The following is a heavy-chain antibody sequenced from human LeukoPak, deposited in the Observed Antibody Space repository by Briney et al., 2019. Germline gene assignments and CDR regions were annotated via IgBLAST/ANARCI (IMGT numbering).Heavy chain of an antibody. J-gene: IGHJ4*02. CDR2: ISAYNGNT. V-gene: IGHV1-18*01. D-gene: IGHD3-16*01. CDR3: ARDNPFKYDYVN. CDR1: GYTFTSYA. Sequence: ASVKVSCKASGYTFTSYAMHWVRQAPGQGLEWMGWISAYNGNTNYAQKLQGRVTMTTDTSTSTAYMELRSLRSDDTAVYYCARDNPFKYDYVNWGQETLVTVSS.